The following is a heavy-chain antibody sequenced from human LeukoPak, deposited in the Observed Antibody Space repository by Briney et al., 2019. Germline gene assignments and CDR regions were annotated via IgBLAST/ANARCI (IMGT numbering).Heavy chain of an antibody. V-gene: IGHV3-23*01. CDR1: GFTFSSYE. CDR2: ISGRGGGT. CDR3: AKATPYYDTLTGYSTPYNWFDP. D-gene: IGHD3-9*01. Sequence: GGSLRLSCAASGFTFSSYEMNWVRQAPGKGLEWVSGISGRGGGTYFADSVKGRFTISRDNSKNTLYMQMNSLRGDDTAVYYCAKATPYYDTLTGYSTPYNWFDPWGQGTLVTVSS. J-gene: IGHJ5*02.